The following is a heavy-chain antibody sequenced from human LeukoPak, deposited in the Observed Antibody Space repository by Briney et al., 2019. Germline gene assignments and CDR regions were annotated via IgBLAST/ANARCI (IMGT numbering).Heavy chain of an antibody. J-gene: IGHJ4*02. CDR2: IRYDGSNK. D-gene: IGHD3-10*02. CDR1: GFTFSSYG. Sequence: PGGSLRLSCAASGFTFSSYGMHWVRQAPGKGLEWVAFIRYDGSNKYYADSVKGRFTISRDNSKNTLYLQMNSLRAEDTAVYYCAKDSCSGSYYPKYFDYWGQGTLVTVSS. V-gene: IGHV3-30*02. CDR3: AKDSCSGSYYPKYFDY.